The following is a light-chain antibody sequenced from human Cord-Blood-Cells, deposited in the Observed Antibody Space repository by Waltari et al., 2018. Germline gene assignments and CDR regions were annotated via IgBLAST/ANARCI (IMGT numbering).Light chain of an antibody. Sequence: DIVMTQSPDSLAVSLGERATINCKSSQSVLYNSNNKNYLAWYQQKPGQPPKLLIYWASTRESGVPDRFSGSGSGTDFTLTISSLQAEDVAVYYCQQYYSTPHTFGRGTKLEIK. J-gene: IGKJ2*01. CDR3: QQYYSTPHT. CDR1: QSVLYNSNNKNY. V-gene: IGKV4-1*01. CDR2: WAS.